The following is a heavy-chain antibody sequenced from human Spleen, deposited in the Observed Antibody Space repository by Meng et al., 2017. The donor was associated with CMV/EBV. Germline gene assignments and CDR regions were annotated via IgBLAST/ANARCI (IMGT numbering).Heavy chain of an antibody. CDR3: ARFIVGATIGTDY. CDR2: ISGSGGST. CDR1: GFTFSSYA. V-gene: IGHV3-23*01. Sequence: GGSLRLSCAASGFTFSSYAMSWVRQAPGKGLEWVSAISGSGGSTYYADSVKGRFTISRDNSKNTLYLQMNSLRAEDTAVYYCARFIVGATIGTDYRGQGTLVTVSS. J-gene: IGHJ4*02. D-gene: IGHD1-26*01.